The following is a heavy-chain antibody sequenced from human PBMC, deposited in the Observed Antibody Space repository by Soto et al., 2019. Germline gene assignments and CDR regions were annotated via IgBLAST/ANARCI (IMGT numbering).Heavy chain of an antibody. D-gene: IGHD6-25*01. CDR2: ISAYNGNT. V-gene: IGHV1-18*01. J-gene: IGHJ4*01. CDR1: GYTFTSYG. Sequence: QVQLVQSGAEVKKPGASVKVSCKASGYTFTSYGISWVRQAPGQGLEWMGWISAYNGNTNYAQKLQGRVTMTTDTATSTADMELTTIRSDDTAVYYCAREGGQSPYFAYRGHGTLVAVSS. CDR3: AREGGQSPYFAY.